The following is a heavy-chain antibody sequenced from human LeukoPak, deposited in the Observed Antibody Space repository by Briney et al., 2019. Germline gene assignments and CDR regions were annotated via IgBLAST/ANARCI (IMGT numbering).Heavy chain of an antibody. CDR2: IYYTGST. CDR3: GLDSSGYYYATSDY. J-gene: IGHJ4*02. CDR1: SGSISSYY. D-gene: IGHD3-22*01. Sequence: PSETLSLTCTVSSGSISSYYWSWIRQPPGKGLEWIGHIYYTGSTNYNPSLKSRVTISVDTSKNQFSLKLSSVTAADTAVYYCGLDSSGYYYATSDYWGQGTLVTVSS. V-gene: IGHV4-59*01.